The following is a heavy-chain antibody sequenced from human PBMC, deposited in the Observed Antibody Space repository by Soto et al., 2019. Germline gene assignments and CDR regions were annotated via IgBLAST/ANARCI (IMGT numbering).Heavy chain of an antibody. V-gene: IGHV3-23*01. D-gene: IGHD3-3*01. J-gene: IGHJ6*02. Sequence: GGSLRLSCAASGFTFSSYAMSWVRQAPGKGLEWVSAISGSGGSTYYADSVKGRFTISRDNSKNTLYLQMNSLRAEDTAVYYCAKDTITIFGVVITPDYYYGMDVWGQGTTVTVSS. CDR3: AKDTITIFGVVITPDYYYGMDV. CDR2: ISGSGGST. CDR1: GFTFSSYA.